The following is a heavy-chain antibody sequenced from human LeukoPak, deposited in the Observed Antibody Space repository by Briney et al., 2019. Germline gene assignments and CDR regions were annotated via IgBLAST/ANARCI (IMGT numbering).Heavy chain of an antibody. V-gene: IGHV4-59*08. CDR1: GGSVSGYY. Sequence: PSETLSLTCTVCGGSVSGYYWSWIRQPPGKGLEYIGYIFYTGTTLYSPSLKTRVTMSVDTSENQFSLKLSSVTAADTAVYYCARHDVVPVIRRGFDFWGQGTLVTVSS. CDR2: IFYTGTT. D-gene: IGHD2-21*02. CDR3: ARHDVVPVIRRGFDF. J-gene: IGHJ4*02.